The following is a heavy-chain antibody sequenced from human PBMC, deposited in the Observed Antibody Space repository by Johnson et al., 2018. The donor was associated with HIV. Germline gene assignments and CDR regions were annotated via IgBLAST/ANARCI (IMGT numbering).Heavy chain of an antibody. CDR2: ISWNSGSI. CDR3: AKDGDFWTLASSAFDI. J-gene: IGHJ3*02. Sequence: EVLLLESGGGLVQPGRSLRLSCAASGFTFDDYAMHWVRQGPGKGLEWVSGISWNSGSIGYADSVKGRFTVSRNDSKNTLYLQMNSLRAEDTAVYYCAKDGDFWTLASSAFDIWGQGTMVTVSS. V-gene: IGHV3-9*01. CDR1: GFTFDDYA. D-gene: IGHD3/OR15-3a*01.